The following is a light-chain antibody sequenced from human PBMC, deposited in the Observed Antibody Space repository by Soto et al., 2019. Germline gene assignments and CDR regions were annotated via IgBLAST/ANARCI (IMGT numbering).Light chain of an antibody. CDR2: EVS. V-gene: IGLV2-8*01. CDR1: SSDVGGYNY. CDR3: SSYAGSTYF. J-gene: IGLJ1*01. Sequence: QSALTQPPSASGSPGQSITISCTGTSSDVGGYNYVSWYQQHPGKAPKLLTYEVSKRPSGVPDRFSGSKSGTTASLTVSGLQAEDEANYYCSSYAGSTYFFGTGTKLTVL.